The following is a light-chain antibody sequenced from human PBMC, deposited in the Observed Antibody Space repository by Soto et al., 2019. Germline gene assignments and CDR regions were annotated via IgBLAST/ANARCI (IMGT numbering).Light chain of an antibody. V-gene: IGKV1-5*03. J-gene: IGKJ1*01. CDR2: EAS. Sequence: GDRITITCRASQSVYKWLAWYQQQPGKAPILLIYEASTLESGVPSRFSGSGSGTEFTLTISSLQPDDFATYYCQHYDTFPWTFGQGTKVDVK. CDR1: QSVYKW. CDR3: QHYDTFPWT.